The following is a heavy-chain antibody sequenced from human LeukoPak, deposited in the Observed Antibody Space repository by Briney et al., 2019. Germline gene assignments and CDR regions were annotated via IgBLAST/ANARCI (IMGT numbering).Heavy chain of an antibody. CDR2: ISSSGSTI. CDR1: GFTFSNYY. J-gene: IGHJ4*02. V-gene: IGHV3-11*04. CDR3: ARDRRQLAYDY. D-gene: IGHD6-13*01. Sequence: GGSLRLSCAASGFTFSNYYMSWIRQAPGKGLEWVSYISSSGSTIYYADSVKGRFTISRDNAKNSLYLQMNSLRAEDTAVYYCARDRRQLAYDYWGQGTLVTVSS.